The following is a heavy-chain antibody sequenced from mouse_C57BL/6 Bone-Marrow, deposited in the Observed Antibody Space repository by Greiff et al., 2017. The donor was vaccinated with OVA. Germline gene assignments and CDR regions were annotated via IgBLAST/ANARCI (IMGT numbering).Heavy chain of an antibody. CDR2: IDPANGNT. CDR3: AKGIYYDYDGLFAY. Sequence: EVQLQQSVAELVRPGASVKLSCTASGFNIKNTYMHWVKQRPEQGLECIGRIDPANGNTKYAPKFQGKATITADTSSNTAYLQLSSLTSEDTAIYYCAKGIYYDYDGLFAYWGQGTLVTVSA. J-gene: IGHJ3*01. CDR1: GFNIKNTY. V-gene: IGHV14-3*01. D-gene: IGHD2-4*01.